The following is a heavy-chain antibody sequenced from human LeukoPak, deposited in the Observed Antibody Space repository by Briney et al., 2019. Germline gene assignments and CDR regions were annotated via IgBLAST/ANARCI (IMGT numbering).Heavy chain of an antibody. J-gene: IGHJ4*02. CDR3: TTDHRTIYGVVFPDY. CDR1: GFTFSSYA. D-gene: IGHD3-3*01. V-gene: IGHV3-15*01. Sequence: PGGSLRLSCAASGFTFSSYAMSWVRQAPGKGLEWVGRIHYKTNDETADYAAPVKGRFIISRDDSKDTLYLQMNNLKTEDTAVYYCTTDHRTIYGVVFPDYWGQGTLVTVSS. CDR2: IHYKTNDETA.